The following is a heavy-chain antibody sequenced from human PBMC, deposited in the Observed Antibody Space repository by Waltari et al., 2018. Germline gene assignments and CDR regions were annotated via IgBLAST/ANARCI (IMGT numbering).Heavy chain of an antibody. Sequence: VQLVESGGGLVQPGASVKVSCKASGYTFTSYDINWVRQATGQGLEWMGWMNPNSGNTGYAQKFQGRVTMTRNTSISTAYMELSSLRSEDTAVYYCATRVATRVYNDYWGQGTLVTVSS. V-gene: IGHV1-8*01. CDR1: GYTFTSYD. D-gene: IGHD5-12*01. J-gene: IGHJ4*02. CDR2: MNPNSGNT. CDR3: ATRVATRVYNDY.